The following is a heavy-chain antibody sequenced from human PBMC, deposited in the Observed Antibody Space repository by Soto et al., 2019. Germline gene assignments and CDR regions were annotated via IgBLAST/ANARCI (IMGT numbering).Heavy chain of an antibody. CDR2: IIPILGIA. D-gene: IGHD3-22*01. J-gene: IGHJ4*02. CDR3: ARAIRYYYDSSGYAHFDY. V-gene: IGHV1-69*02. CDR1: GGTFSSYT. Sequence: SVKVSCKASGGTFSSYTISWARQSPGQGLEWMGRIIPILGIANYAQKFQGRVTITADKSTSTAYMELSSLRSEDTAVYYCARAIRYYYDSSGYAHFDYWGQGTLVTSPQ.